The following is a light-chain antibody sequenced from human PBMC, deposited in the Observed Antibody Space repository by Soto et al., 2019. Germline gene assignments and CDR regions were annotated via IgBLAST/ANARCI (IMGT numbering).Light chain of an antibody. CDR3: QQRNSWPGT. V-gene: IGKV3-11*01. CDR2: DIS. Sequence: VLTQSPATLSLSPGDRATLSCRASQTITNYLAWYQHKPGQAPRLLIYDISNRATGIPARFSGGRSGTDLTLTISCLEPEDFAVYYCQQRNSWPGTFGQGTKVENK. J-gene: IGKJ1*01. CDR1: QTITNY.